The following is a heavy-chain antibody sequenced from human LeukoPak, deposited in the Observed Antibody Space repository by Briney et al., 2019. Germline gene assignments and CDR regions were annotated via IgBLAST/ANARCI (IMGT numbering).Heavy chain of an antibody. D-gene: IGHD3-22*01. J-gene: IGHJ4*02. V-gene: IGHV3-21*01. CDR2: ISSSSSYI. Sequence: GGSLTLSCAASGFTFSSYSMNWVRQAPGNGLEWVSSISSSSSYIYYADSVKGQFTISRDNAKNSLYLQMNSLRAEDTAVYYCARAGRYYYDSSGYYPYYWGQGTLVTVSS. CDR3: ARAGRYYYDSSGYYPYY. CDR1: GFTFSSYS.